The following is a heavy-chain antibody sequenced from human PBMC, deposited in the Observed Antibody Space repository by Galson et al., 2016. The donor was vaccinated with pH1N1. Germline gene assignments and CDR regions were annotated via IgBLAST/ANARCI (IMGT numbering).Heavy chain of an antibody. J-gene: IGHJ4*02. CDR1: GGPLNSHA. D-gene: IGHD5-18*01. CDR2: IVGIFRSA. CDR3: ARVSGYNSGYIDS. Sequence: SMKVSCKASGGPLNSHAISWVRQAPGQGLEWMGRIVGIFRSANYAQKFQGRVTITADEFMSTTYMELSSLRSDDTAVYYCARVSGYNSGYIDSWGQGTLVTVSS. V-gene: IGHV1-69*13.